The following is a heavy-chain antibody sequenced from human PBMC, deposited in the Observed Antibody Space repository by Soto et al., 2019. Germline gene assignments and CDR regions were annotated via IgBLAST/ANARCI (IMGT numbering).Heavy chain of an antibody. V-gene: IGHV1-3*01. D-gene: IGHD6-19*01. CDR1: GYTFTSYA. Sequence: QVQLVQSGAEVKKPGASVKVSCKASGYTFTSYAMHWVRQAPGQRLEWMGWINAGNGNTKYSQKFQGRVTITRDTAASTAYMEVSILRSEDTAVYYCARDRSTDSSGWPRDAYDIWGQGTMVTVSS. CDR3: ARDRSTDSSGWPRDAYDI. J-gene: IGHJ3*02. CDR2: INAGNGNT.